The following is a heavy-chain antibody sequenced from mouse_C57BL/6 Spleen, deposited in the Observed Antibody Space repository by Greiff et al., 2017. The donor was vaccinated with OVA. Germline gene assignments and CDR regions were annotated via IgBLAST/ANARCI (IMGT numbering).Heavy chain of an antibody. CDR3: ARGEYYENGAMDD. CDR1: GYTFTDYN. V-gene: IGHV1-18*01. D-gene: IGHD1-1*01. J-gene: IGHJ4*01. CDR2: INPNNGGT. Sequence: VQLKQSGPELVKPGASVKIPCKASGYTFTDYNMDWVKQSHGKSLEWIGDINPNNGGTIYNQKFKGKATLTADKSSSTAYMELRSLTSEDTAVYYGARGEYYENGAMDDWGQGTSVTVSS.